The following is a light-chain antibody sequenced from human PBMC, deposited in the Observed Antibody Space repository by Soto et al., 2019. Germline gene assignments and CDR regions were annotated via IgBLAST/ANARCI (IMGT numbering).Light chain of an antibody. CDR2: DVS. J-gene: IGLJ2*01. CDR3: TSYTASTSVI. Sequence: QAVVTQPASVTGSPGQSITISCTGTSSDVGRYNYVSWYQHHPGKAPKLVIYDVSNRPSGVSDRFSGSKSGNTASLTISGLQVEDEGDYYCTSYTASTSVIFGGGTKLTVL. CDR1: SSDVGRYNY. V-gene: IGLV2-14*01.